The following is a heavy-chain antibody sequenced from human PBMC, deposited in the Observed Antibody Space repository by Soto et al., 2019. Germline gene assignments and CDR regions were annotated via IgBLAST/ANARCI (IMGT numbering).Heavy chain of an antibody. CDR1: GYSFTSYW. CDR3: ARQGALLWFGELSYGMDV. J-gene: IGHJ6*02. D-gene: IGHD3-10*01. V-gene: IGHV5-51*01. Sequence: GESLKISCKGSGYSFTSYWIGWVRQMPGKGLEWMGIIYPGDSDTRYSPSFQGQVTISADKSISTAYLQWSSLKASDTAMYYCARQGALLWFGELSYGMDVWGQGTTVXVSS. CDR2: IYPGDSDT.